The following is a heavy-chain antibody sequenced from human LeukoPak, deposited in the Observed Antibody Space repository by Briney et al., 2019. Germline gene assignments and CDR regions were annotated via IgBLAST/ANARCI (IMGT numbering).Heavy chain of an antibody. J-gene: IGHJ6*02. CDR3: ASGWYYHYFGTDV. Sequence: GASVKVSCKASGDIFTTYDVHWVRQASGQGLEWMGWMNPKSGDRGYAQKFQDSVAMTMNNSIRTAYMELRGLQPEDTAVYYCASGWYYHYFGTDVWGQGTTVIVSS. CDR1: GDIFTTYD. D-gene: IGHD2-15*01. CDR2: MNPKSGDR. V-gene: IGHV1-8*01.